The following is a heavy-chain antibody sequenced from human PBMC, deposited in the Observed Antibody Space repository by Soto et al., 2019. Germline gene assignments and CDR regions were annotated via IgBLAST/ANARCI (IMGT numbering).Heavy chain of an antibody. V-gene: IGHV4-59*12. J-gene: IGHJ5*02. Sequence: SETLSLTCTVSDDSSSSYKWSWIRQPPGRRLEWIGYIDSSGGTSYNPSLQSRVTISVDTSTNQFSLKLSSVTAADTAVYYCARDPTPWGQGTLVTVSS. CDR2: IDSSGGT. CDR3: ARDPTP. CDR1: DDSSSSYK.